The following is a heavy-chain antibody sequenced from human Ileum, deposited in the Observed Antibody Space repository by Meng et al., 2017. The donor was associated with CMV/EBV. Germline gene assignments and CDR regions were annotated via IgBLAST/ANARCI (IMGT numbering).Heavy chain of an antibody. CDR1: GFTFSSYA. CDR3: ATYDFWSGYCGY. Sequence: GGSLRLSCAASGFTFSSYAMSWVRQAQGKGLEWVSAISGSGGSTYYADSVKGRFTISRDNSKNTLYLQMNSLRAEDTAVYYCATYDFWSGYCGYWGQGTLVTVSS. CDR2: ISGSGGST. V-gene: IGHV3-23*01. J-gene: IGHJ4*02. D-gene: IGHD3-3*01.